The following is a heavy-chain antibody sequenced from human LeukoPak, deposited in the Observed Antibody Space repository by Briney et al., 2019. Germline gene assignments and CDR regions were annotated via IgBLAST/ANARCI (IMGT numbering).Heavy chain of an antibody. D-gene: IGHD5-12*01. Sequence: GGSLRLSCAASGFTFSSYAMHWVRQAPGKGLEYVSAISSNGGSTYYANSVKGRFTISRDNSKNTLYLQMGSLRAEDMAVYYCARGRGYSGYDPYYYYYMDVWGKGTTVTISS. CDR2: ISSNGGST. CDR3: ARGRGYSGYDPYYYYYMDV. CDR1: GFTFSSYA. J-gene: IGHJ6*03. V-gene: IGHV3-64*01.